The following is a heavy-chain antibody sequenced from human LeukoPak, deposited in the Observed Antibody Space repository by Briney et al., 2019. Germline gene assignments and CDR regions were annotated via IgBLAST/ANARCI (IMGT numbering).Heavy chain of an antibody. CDR2: ITSSSSYV. V-gene: IGHV3-21*01. CDR1: GFTFSTYN. J-gene: IGHJ5*02. D-gene: IGHD3-3*01. CDR3: ARDPEDYTGS. Sequence: GGSLRLSCEASGFTFSTYNMNWVRQAPGKRLEWVSSITSSSSYVFYADSVKGRFTISRDNAKNSLYLQMNSLRAEDTAVYYCARDPEDYTGSWGQGTLVTVSS.